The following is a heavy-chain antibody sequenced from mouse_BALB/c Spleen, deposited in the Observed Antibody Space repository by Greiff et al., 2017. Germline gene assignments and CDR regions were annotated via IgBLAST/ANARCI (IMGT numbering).Heavy chain of an antibody. D-gene: IGHD1-1*02. J-gene: IGHJ4*01. CDR1: GYTFTSYW. CDR3: ARSLWNAMDY. CDR2: INPSNGRT. V-gene: IGHV1S81*02. Sequence: VQLQQPGAELVKPGASVKLSCKASGYTFTSYWMHWVKQRPGQGLEWIGEINPSNGRTNYNEKFKSKATLTVDKSSSTAYMQLSSLTSEDSAVYYCARSLWNAMDYWGQGTSVTVSS.